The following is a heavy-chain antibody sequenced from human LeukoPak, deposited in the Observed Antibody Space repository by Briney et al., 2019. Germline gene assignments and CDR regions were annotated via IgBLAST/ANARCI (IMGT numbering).Heavy chain of an antibody. CDR1: GGSISSGDYY. V-gene: IGHV4-30-4*01. CDR3: ARLQLSSWPYYYYYYGMDV. J-gene: IGHJ6*02. D-gene: IGHD6-13*01. CDR2: IYYSGST. Sequence: PSETLSLTCTVSGGSISSGDYYWSWIRQPPGKGLEWIGYIYYSGSTYYNPSLKSRVTISVDTSKNQFSLKLSSVTAADTAVYYCARLQLSSWPYYYYYYGMDVWGQGTTVTVSS.